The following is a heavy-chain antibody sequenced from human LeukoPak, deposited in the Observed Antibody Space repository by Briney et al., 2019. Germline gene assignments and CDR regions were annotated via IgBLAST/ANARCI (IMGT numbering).Heavy chain of an antibody. V-gene: IGHV1-69*04. CDR3: ARATMVRGVVLDY. D-gene: IGHD3-10*01. J-gene: IGHJ4*02. CDR2: IIPILGIA. Sequence: SSVKVSCKASGGIFSSYSISWVRQAPGQGLEWMGRIIPILGIANYAQKFQGRVTITADKSTSTAYMEPSSLRSEDTAVYYCARATMVRGVVLDYWGQGTLVTVSS. CDR1: GGIFSSYS.